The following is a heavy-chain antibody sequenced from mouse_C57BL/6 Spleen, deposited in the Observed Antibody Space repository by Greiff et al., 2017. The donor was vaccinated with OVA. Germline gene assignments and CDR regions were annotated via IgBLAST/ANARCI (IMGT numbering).Heavy chain of an antibody. Sequence: QVQLKQSGAELVRPGTSVKVPCKASGYAFTNYLIEWVKQRPGQGLEWIGVINPGSGGTNYNEKFKGKATLTADKSSSTAYMQLSSLTSEDSAVYFWARGAGNSFDYWGQGTTLTVSS. V-gene: IGHV1-54*01. J-gene: IGHJ2*01. CDR3: ARGAGNSFDY. CDR1: GYAFTNYL. CDR2: INPGSGGT. D-gene: IGHD2-14*01.